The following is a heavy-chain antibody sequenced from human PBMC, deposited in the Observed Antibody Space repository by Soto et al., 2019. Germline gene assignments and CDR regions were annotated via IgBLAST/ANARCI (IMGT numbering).Heavy chain of an antibody. J-gene: IGHJ5*02. CDR3: ARVRCSGGSCYGGISWFDP. D-gene: IGHD2-15*01. Sequence: QVQLVESGGGLVKPGGSLRLSCAASGFTFSDYYMSWIRQAPGKGLEWVSYISSSGSTIYYADSVKGRFTISRDNAKNSLYLQMYSLIAEDTAVHYCARVRCSGGSCYGGISWFDPWGQGTLVTVSS. CDR1: GFTFSDYY. CDR2: ISSSGSTI. V-gene: IGHV3-11*01.